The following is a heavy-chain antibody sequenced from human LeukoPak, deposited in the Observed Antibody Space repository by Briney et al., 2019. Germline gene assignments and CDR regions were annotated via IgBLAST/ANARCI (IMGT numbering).Heavy chain of an antibody. V-gene: IGHV4-4*02. CDR3: ARELLNAPTPGRY. CDR2: VHRSGST. D-gene: IGHD2-21*01. Sequence: SESLSLTCAVSIDSTNGNYWSWGRQSPGKGLEWIGEVHRSGSTNYKPSLKRRVTISIDRSKDQISLDLTSVTAADTAVYYCARELLNAPTPGRYWGPGILVTVSS. CDR1: IDSTNGNY. J-gene: IGHJ4*02.